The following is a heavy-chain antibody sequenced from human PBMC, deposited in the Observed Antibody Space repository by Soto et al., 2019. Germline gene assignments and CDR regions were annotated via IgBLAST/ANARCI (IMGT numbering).Heavy chain of an antibody. Sequence: PGGSRRLSCAASGFTVSSNYMSWVRQAPGKGLEWVSVIYAGGNTHYADSVEGRFTISRDNSNNMLYLQISSLRAEDTAVYYCARRGPGTYFDYWGQGTRVTVAS. V-gene: IGHV3-66*01. CDR2: IYAGGNT. CDR3: ARRGPGTYFDY. D-gene: IGHD6-13*01. J-gene: IGHJ4*02. CDR1: GFTVSSNY.